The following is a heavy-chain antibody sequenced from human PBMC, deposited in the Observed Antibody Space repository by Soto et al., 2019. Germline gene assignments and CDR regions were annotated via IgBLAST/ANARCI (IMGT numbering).Heavy chain of an antibody. J-gene: IGHJ4*02. CDR1: GGSFSGYY. CDR2: VNHSGST. Sequence: TSETLSLTCAVYGGSFSGYYWSWIRQPPGKGLDWIGEVNHSGSTNYNPSLKSRVTISVDTSKNQVSLKLTSVTAADTAVYYCARGVQPVIGSWYVGFDSWGQGTLVTVSS. D-gene: IGHD6-13*01. CDR3: ARGVQPVIGSWYVGFDS. V-gene: IGHV4-34*01.